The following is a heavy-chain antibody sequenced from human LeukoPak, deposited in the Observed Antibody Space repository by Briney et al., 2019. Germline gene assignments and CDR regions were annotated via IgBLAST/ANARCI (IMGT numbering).Heavy chain of an antibody. CDR3: ARARGGYSYGYYFDY. CDR1: GGSISSGDYY. J-gene: IGHJ4*02. CDR2: IYYSGST. V-gene: IGHV4-30-4*01. D-gene: IGHD5-18*01. Sequence: SETLSLTCTVSGGSISSGDYYWSWIRQPPGKGLEWTGYIYYSGSTYYNPSLKSRVTISVDTSKNQFSLKLSSVTAADTAVYYCARARGGYSYGYYFDYWGQGTLVTVSS.